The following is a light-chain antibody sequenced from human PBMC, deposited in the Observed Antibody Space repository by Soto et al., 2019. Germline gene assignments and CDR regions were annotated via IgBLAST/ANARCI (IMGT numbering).Light chain of an antibody. J-gene: IGKJ2*01. V-gene: IGKV3D-20*01. CDR2: DAS. CDR1: QSVSSSY. CDR3: QQYGSSPYP. Sequence: EIVLTQSPATLSLSPGERATLSCGASQSVSSSYLAWYQQKPGLAPRLLIYDASSRATGIPDRFSGSGSGTDCTRTISRLEPEDSAVYYCQQYGSSPYPFGQGTNLEIK.